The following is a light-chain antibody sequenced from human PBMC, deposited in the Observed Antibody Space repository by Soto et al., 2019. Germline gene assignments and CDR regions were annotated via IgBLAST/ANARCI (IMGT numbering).Light chain of an antibody. CDR2: RNN. CDR1: SSSIGSNY. V-gene: IGLV1-47*01. Sequence: QSALTQPPSASGTPGQRVTISCSGSSSSIGSNYVYWYQQLPGTAPKLLIYRNNQRPSGVPDRFSGSKSGTSASLAISGRQSEDEADYYCAAWDDSLNGYVFGTGTKVTVL. CDR3: AAWDDSLNGYV. J-gene: IGLJ1*01.